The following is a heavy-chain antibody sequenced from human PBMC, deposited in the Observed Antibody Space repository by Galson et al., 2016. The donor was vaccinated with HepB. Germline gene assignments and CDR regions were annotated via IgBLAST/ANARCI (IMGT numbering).Heavy chain of an antibody. Sequence: SLRLSCAASGFTFSAYAMAWARQAPGKGLEWVSGISDSGANTYYADSVKGRLTISRDNSKSTLYLQMDSLRAEDTAIYYCARDRHDNSGDELDMSAFDIWGQGTMVTVSS. CDR3: ARDRHDNSGDELDMSAFDI. CDR2: ISDSGANT. J-gene: IGHJ3*02. V-gene: IGHV3-23*01. CDR1: GFTFSAYA. D-gene: IGHD3-22*01.